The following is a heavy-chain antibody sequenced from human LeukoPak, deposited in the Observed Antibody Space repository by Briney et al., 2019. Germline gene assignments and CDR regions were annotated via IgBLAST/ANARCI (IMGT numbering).Heavy chain of an antibody. CDR1: GYTFTSYG. V-gene: IGHV1-18*01. CDR3: ARRGPYYDSSGPDAFDI. J-gene: IGHJ3*02. Sequence: ASVKVSCKASGYTFTSYGISWVRQAPGQGLEWMGWISAYNGNTNYAQKLQGRVTMTTDTSTSTAYMELRSLRSDDTAVYYCARRGPYYDSSGPDAFDIWGQGTMVTVSS. D-gene: IGHD3-22*01. CDR2: ISAYNGNT.